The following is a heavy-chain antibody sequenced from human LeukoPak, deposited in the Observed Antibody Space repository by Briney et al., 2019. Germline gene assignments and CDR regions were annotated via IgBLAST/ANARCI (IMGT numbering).Heavy chain of an antibody. Sequence: GGSLRLSCAASGFTFSSYAMHWVRQAPGKGLEWVAVISYDGSNKYYADSVKGRFTISRDNSKNALYLQMNSLRAEDTAVYYCARDLNYYGSGSPDYWGQGTLVTVSS. CDR2: ISYDGSNK. CDR3: ARDLNYYGSGSPDY. D-gene: IGHD3-10*01. V-gene: IGHV3-30-3*01. J-gene: IGHJ4*02. CDR1: GFTFSSYA.